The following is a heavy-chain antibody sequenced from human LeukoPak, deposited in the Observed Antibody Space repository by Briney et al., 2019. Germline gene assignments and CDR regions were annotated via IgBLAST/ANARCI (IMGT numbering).Heavy chain of an antibody. J-gene: IGHJ4*02. D-gene: IGHD1-1*01. CDR1: GFTFSSYA. Sequence: PGGSLRLSCVASGFTFSSYAVTWVRQAPGKGLEWVALITHTGCDSYYADSVKGRFAISRDNSKNTLYLEMNDLRAEDTALYFCGKDKTTYNWWEVIESWGQGALVTVSS. V-gene: IGHV3-23*01. CDR3: GKDKTTYNWWEVIES. CDR2: ITHTGCDS.